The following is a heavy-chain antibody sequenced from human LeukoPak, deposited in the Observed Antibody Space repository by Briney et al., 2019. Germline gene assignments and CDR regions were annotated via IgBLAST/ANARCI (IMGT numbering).Heavy chain of an antibody. V-gene: IGHV3-33*01. Sequence: PGGSLRLSCAASGFTFSSYGMHWVRQAPGKGLEWVAVIWYDGSNKYYADSVKGRFTISRDNSKNTLYLQMNSPRAEDTAVYYCARDHDSSGYYENYFDYWGQGTLVTVSS. D-gene: IGHD3-22*01. CDR3: ARDHDSSGYYENYFDY. CDR1: GFTFSSYG. J-gene: IGHJ4*02. CDR2: IWYDGSNK.